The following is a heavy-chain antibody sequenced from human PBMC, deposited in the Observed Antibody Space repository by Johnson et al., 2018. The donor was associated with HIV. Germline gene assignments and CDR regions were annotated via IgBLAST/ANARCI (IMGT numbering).Heavy chain of an antibody. CDR1: GFTFSSYA. D-gene: IGHD2-2*01. Sequence: VQLVESGGGLVQPGGSLRLSCAASGFTFSSYAMSWVRQAPGKGLEWVSAISGSGGSTYYADSVKGRFTISRDNSKNPLYLQMNSLRAEDTAVYYCAKDLHGYQLRDDAFDIWGQGTMVTVSS. CDR2: ISGSGGST. J-gene: IGHJ3*02. V-gene: IGHV3-23*04. CDR3: AKDLHGYQLRDDAFDI.